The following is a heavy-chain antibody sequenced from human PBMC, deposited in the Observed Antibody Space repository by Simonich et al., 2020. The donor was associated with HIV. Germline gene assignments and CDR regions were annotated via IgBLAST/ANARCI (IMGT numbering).Heavy chain of an antibody. J-gene: IGHJ4*02. CDR3: AKDKGAYYGSGSPVY. D-gene: IGHD3-10*01. CDR1: GFTFDDYA. CDR2: ISWTSGSK. V-gene: IGHV3-9*01. Sequence: EVQLVESGGGLVQPGRSLRLSCAASGFTFDDYAMHWVRQAPGKGLEWVSGISWTSGSKGYADSVQGRFTISRDNAKNSLYLQMNSLRAEDTALYYCAKDKGAYYGSGSPVYWGQGTLVTVSS.